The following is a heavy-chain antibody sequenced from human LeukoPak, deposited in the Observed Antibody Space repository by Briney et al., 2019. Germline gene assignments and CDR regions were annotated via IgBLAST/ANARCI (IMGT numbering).Heavy chain of an antibody. V-gene: IGHV3-30*18. CDR1: GFTFSSYG. CDR3: AKEGPGATYFDY. J-gene: IGHJ4*02. Sequence: GGSLRLSCAASGFTFSSYGMHWVRQAPGKGLEWVAVISYDGSNKYYADSVKGRFTISRDNSKNTLYLQMNSLRAEDTAVYYCAKEGPGATYFDYWGQGTLVTVPS. CDR2: ISYDGSNK. D-gene: IGHD1-26*01.